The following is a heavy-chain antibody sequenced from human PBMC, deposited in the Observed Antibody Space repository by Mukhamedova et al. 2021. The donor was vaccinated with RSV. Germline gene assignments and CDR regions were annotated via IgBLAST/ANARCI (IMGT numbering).Heavy chain of an antibody. CDR3: ARAVDTSGYYYYYYGM. V-gene: IGHV3-30*04. J-gene: IGHJ6*01. D-gene: IGHD3-22*01. CDR2: ISYDGSNK. Sequence: TFSSYAMHWVRQAPGKGLEWVAVISYDGSNKYYADSVKGRFTISRDNSKNTLYLQMNSLRAEDTAVCYCARAVDTSGYYYYYYGM. CDR1: TFSSYA.